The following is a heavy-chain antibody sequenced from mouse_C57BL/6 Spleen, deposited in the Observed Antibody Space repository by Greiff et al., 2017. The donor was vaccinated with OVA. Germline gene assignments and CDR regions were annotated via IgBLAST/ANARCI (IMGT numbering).Heavy chain of an antibody. J-gene: IGHJ1*03. V-gene: IGHV3-6*01. D-gene: IGHD4-1*01. CDR1: GYSITSGYY. CDR2: ISYDGSN. CDR3: ARGNWSYWYFDV. Sequence: EVKLQESGPGLVKPSQSLSLTCSVTGYSITSGYYWNWIRQFPGNKLEWMGYISYDGSNNYNPSLKNRISITRDTSKNQFFLKLNSVTTEDTATYYCARGNWSYWYFDVWGTGTTVTVSS.